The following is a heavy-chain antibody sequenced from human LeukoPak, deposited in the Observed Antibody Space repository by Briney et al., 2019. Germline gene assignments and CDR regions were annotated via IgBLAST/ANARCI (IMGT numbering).Heavy chain of an antibody. J-gene: IGHJ4*02. CDR1: GGSISSSSYY. CDR3: ASEVWGDVHFDY. Sequence: SETLSPTCTVSGGSISSSSYYWGWIRQPPGKGLEWIGSIYYSGSTYYNPSLKSRVTISVDTSKNQFSLKLSSVTAADTAVYYCASEVWGDVHFDYWGQGTLVTVSS. CDR2: IYYSGST. D-gene: IGHD2-21*02. V-gene: IGHV4-39*07.